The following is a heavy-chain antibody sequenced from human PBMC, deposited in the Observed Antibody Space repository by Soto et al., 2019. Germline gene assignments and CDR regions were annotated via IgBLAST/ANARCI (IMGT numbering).Heavy chain of an antibody. D-gene: IGHD5-18*01. V-gene: IGHV1-18*01. J-gene: IGHJ6*02. CDR2: ISAYNGNT. Sequence: ASVKVSCKASGYIFSSYGISWVRQAPGQGLEWMGWISAYNGNTNYAQKVQGRVTMTTDTSTSTAYMELRSLRSDDTAVYFCARDGGYRYGSTSRYGMDVWGQGTTVTVSS. CDR1: GYIFSSYG. CDR3: ARDGGYRYGSTSRYGMDV.